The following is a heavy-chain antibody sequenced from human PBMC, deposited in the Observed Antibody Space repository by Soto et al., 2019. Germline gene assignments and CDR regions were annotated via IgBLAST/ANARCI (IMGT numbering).Heavy chain of an antibody. Sequence: GESLKISCKGSGYSFTSYWISWVRQMPGKGLEWMGRIDPSDSCTNYSPSFQGHVTISADKSISTAYLQWSSLKASDTAMYYCATRTYYDFWSGYPYYYYGMDVWGQGTTVTVSS. J-gene: IGHJ6*02. CDR2: IDPSDSCT. CDR3: ATRTYYDFWSGYPYYYYGMDV. D-gene: IGHD3-3*01. CDR1: GYSFTSYW. V-gene: IGHV5-10-1*01.